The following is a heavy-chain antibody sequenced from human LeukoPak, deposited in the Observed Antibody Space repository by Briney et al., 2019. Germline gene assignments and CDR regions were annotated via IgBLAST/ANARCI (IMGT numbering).Heavy chain of an antibody. CDR3: AKDYYYYGSGSYPFDY. Sequence: PGGSLRLSCAASGFSLSSYAMSWVRQAPGKGLEWVAFIRYDGSNKYYADSVKGRFTISRDNSKNTLYLQMNSLRAEDTAVYYCAKDYYYYGSGSYPFDYWGQGTLVTVSS. J-gene: IGHJ4*02. CDR2: IRYDGSNK. CDR1: GFSLSSYA. V-gene: IGHV3-30*02. D-gene: IGHD3-10*01.